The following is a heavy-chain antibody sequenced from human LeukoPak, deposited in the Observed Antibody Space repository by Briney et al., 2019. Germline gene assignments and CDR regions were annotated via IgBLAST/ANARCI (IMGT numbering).Heavy chain of an antibody. CDR3: ARCMADCSSTSCYDYYYYYMDV. CDR1: GGTFSSYA. J-gene: IGHJ6*03. V-gene: IGHV1-69*13. Sequence: SVKVPCKASGGTFSSYAISWVRQAPGQGREWMGGIIPIFGTANYAQKFQGRVTITADESTSTAYMELSSLRSEDTAVYYCARCMADCSSTSCYDYYYYYMDVWGKGTTVTVSS. D-gene: IGHD2-2*01. CDR2: IIPIFGTA.